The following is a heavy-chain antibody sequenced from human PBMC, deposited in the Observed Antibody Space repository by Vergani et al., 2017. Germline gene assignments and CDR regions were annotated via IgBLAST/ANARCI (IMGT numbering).Heavy chain of an antibody. V-gene: IGHV4-39*07. Sequence: QLQLQESCPGLVKPSETLSLTCTVSGGSISSSSYYWGWIRQPPGKGLEWIGSNYYSGSTYYNPSLKSRVTISVDTSKNQFSLKLSSVTAADTAVYYCARDIVVVPAASRGENWFDPWGQGTLVTVSS. CDR3: ARDIVVVPAASRGENWFDP. J-gene: IGHJ5*02. D-gene: IGHD2-2*01. CDR2: NYYSGST. CDR1: GGSISSSSYY.